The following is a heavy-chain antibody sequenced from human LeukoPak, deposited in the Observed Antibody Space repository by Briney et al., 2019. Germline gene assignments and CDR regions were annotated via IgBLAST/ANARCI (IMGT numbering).Heavy chain of an antibody. D-gene: IGHD1-26*01. CDR3: AREGARYYYYYYMDV. CDR1: GYTFTSYD. J-gene: IGHJ6*03. CDR2: MNPNSGNT. V-gene: IGHV1-8*03. Sequence: ASVKVSCKASGYTFTSYDINWVRQATGQGLEWMGSMNPNSGNTGYAQKFQGRVTITRNTSISTAYMELSSLRSEDTAVYYSAREGARYYYYYYMDVWGKGTTVTVSS.